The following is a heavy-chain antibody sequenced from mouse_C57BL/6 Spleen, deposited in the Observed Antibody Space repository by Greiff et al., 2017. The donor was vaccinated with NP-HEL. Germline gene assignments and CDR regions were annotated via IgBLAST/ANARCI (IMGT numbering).Heavy chain of an antibody. Sequence: VQLQQPGAELVRPGSSVKLSCKASGYTFTSYWMDWVKQRPGQGLEWIGNIYPSDSETHYNQKFKDKATFTVDKSSSTAYMQLSSLTSEDSAVYYCARGYYGSPFAYWGQGTLVTVSA. V-gene: IGHV1-61*01. D-gene: IGHD1-1*01. J-gene: IGHJ3*01. CDR1: GYTFTSYW. CDR3: ARGYYGSPFAY. CDR2: IYPSDSET.